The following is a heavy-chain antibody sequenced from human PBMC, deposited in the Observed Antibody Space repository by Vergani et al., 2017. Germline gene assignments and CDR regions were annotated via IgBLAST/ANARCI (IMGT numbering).Heavy chain of an antibody. CDR1: GFTFSSYS. Sequence: EVQLVESGGGLVQPGGSLRLSCAASGFTFSSYSMNWVRQAPGKGLEWASSISSSSSYIYYADSVKGRFTISRDNAKNSLYLQMNSLRAEDTAVYYCAIEGRITGTPDDAFDIWGQGTMVTVSS. J-gene: IGHJ3*02. CDR3: AIEGRITGTPDDAFDI. D-gene: IGHD1-20*01. CDR2: ISSSSSYI. V-gene: IGHV3-21*01.